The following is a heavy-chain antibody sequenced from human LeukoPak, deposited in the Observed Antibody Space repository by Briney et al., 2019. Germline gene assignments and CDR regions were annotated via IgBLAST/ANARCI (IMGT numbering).Heavy chain of an antibody. Sequence: GGSLRLSCAASGFTFDTYAMSWVRQAPGRGLEWVSGLSGSSSSTYYGDSVKGRFTISRDNAKNTLYLQITSLRAEDTAVYYCAKGRCSGGSCYGRGLDYWGQGTLVTVSS. CDR3: AKGRCSGGSCYGRGLDY. D-gene: IGHD2-15*01. CDR2: LSGSSSST. J-gene: IGHJ4*02. V-gene: IGHV3-23*01. CDR1: GFTFDTYA.